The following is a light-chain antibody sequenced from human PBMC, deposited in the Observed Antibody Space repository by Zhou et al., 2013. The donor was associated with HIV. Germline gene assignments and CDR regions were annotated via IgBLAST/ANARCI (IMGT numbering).Light chain of an antibody. CDR3: CSYASSSTYV. CDR1: SSDVGGYNY. J-gene: IGLJ1*01. V-gene: IGLV2-8*01. Sequence: QSALTQPPSASGSPGQSVTISCTGTSSDVGGYNYVSWYQQHPGKAPKLIIYEVSKRPSGVPDRFSGSKSGNTASLTVSGLQAEDESDYYCCSYASSSTYVFGTGTKVTVL. CDR2: EVS.